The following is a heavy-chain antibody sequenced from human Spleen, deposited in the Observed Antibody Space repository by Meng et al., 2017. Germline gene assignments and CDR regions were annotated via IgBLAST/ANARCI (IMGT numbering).Heavy chain of an antibody. D-gene: IGHD6-25*01. Sequence: QVQLVQSGAEVKKPGASVKVLCKPSGYNFPDYYIHWVRRAPGQGLEWMGRINPKSGDTHYAQKFQARVTMTGDTSISTAYMELSGLRSDDTAMYYCARDEDISAAGKLFGDYWGQGTLVTVSS. CDR1: GYNFPDYY. V-gene: IGHV1-2*06. CDR3: ARDEDISAAGKLFGDY. CDR2: INPKSGDT. J-gene: IGHJ4*02.